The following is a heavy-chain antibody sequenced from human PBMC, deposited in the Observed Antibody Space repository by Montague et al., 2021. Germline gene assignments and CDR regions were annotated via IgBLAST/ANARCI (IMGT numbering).Heavy chain of an antibody. V-gene: IGHV4-59*01. CDR1: GASISDYY. CDR3: AVTTPYYYYGMDV. Sequence: SETLSLTCSVSGASISDYYWSWIRQPPGKGLEWIGYIYYSRRTNYNPSLKSRVTISVDTSKNQSSLKLSSVTAADTAFYYCAVTTPYYYYGMDVWGQGTTVTVS. J-gene: IGHJ6*02. CDR2: IYYSRRT. D-gene: IGHD1-1*01.